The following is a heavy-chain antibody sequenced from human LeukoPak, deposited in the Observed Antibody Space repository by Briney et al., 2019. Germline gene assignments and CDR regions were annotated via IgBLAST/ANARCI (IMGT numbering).Heavy chain of an antibody. J-gene: IGHJ4*02. D-gene: IGHD2-2*01. V-gene: IGHV1-8*03. Sequence: ASVKVSCKASGYTFTNYDINWVRQATGQGLEWMGWMNPKSGNTGYTQKFQGRVTSTRNTSISTAYMELSSLRSEDTAVYYCARGPGCTSNTCPYYFDYWGQGTLVTVSS. CDR3: ARGPGCTSNTCPYYFDY. CDR2: MNPKSGNT. CDR1: GYTFTNYD.